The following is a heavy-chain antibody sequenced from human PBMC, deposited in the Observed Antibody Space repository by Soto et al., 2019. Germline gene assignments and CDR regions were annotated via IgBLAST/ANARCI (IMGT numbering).Heavy chain of an antibody. D-gene: IGHD2-15*01. J-gene: IGHJ4*02. CDR1: GYTFKHYG. CDR3: ARVKGDTATWWGY. V-gene: IGHV1-18*01. Sequence: HLVQSGTEVKKPGASVKVSCRISGYTFKHYGISWVRQAPGQGLEWMGWISGYSGHTNYAQNLQGRVSITTDTSTSTAYMELRNLRSDDTAVYYCARVKGDTATWWGYWGQGTLVTVSS. CDR2: ISGYSGHT.